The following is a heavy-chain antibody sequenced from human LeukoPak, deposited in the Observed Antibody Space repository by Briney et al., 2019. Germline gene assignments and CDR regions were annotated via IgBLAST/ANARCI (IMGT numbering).Heavy chain of an antibody. Sequence: GGSLRLSCAASGFIFGNYWMSWVRQAPGKGLEWVANIKRDGSEKHYVDSVKGRFTISRDNAQNSLYLQMNSLRAEGTAVYYCARGGCGSTSCYGGFDPWGQGTLVTVSS. CDR2: IKRDGSEK. D-gene: IGHD2-2*01. CDR1: GFIFGNYW. CDR3: ARGGCGSTSCYGGFDP. J-gene: IGHJ5*02. V-gene: IGHV3-7*01.